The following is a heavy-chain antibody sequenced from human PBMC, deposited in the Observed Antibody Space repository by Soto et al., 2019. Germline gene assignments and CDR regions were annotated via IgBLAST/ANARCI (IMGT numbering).Heavy chain of an antibody. CDR1: GGTFSSYA. Sequence: SVKVSCKSSGGTFSSYAISWVRQAPGQGLEWMGGIIPIFGTANYAQKLQGRATNTADESTSTAYMELSSLRSEDTAGYYCARRLGAARKYYYYYFGMDVWGQGTTVTVSS. J-gene: IGHJ6*02. V-gene: IGHV1-69*13. CDR2: IIPIFGTA. D-gene: IGHD6-6*01. CDR3: ARRLGAARKYYYYYFGMDV.